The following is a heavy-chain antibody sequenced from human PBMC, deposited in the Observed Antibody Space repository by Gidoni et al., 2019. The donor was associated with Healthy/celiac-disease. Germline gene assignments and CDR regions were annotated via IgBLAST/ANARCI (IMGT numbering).Heavy chain of an antibody. V-gene: IGHV3-49*04. D-gene: IGHD6-19*01. CDR1: GFTFGDYA. Sequence: EVQLVESGGGLVQPGRSLRLSCTASGFTFGDYAMSWVRQAPGKGLEWVGFIRSKAYGGTTEYAASVKGRFTISRDDSKSIAYLQMNSLKTEDTAVYYCTRVWDSSGWYGGGYWGQGTLVTVSS. CDR3: TRVWDSSGWYGGGY. J-gene: IGHJ4*02. CDR2: IRSKAYGGTT.